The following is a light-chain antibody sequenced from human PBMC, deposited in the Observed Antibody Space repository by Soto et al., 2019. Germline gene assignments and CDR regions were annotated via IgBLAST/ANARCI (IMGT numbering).Light chain of an antibody. CDR1: SSDVGGYNY. V-gene: IGLV2-14*01. J-gene: IGLJ2*01. Sequence: QSALTQPASVSGSPGQSITISCTGTSSDVGGYNYVSWYQHHPGKVPKLIIYEVTSRPSGVSNRFSGSKSGNTASLTISGLQPEVEADSYCSSYKATYTLIFGGGTQLTV. CDR3: SSYKATYTLI. CDR2: EVT.